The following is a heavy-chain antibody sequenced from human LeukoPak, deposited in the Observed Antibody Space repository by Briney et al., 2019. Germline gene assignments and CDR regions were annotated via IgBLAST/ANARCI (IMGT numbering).Heavy chain of an antibody. J-gene: IGHJ6*03. V-gene: IGHV3-48*01. CDR3: ARGVPKTSYYYYYMDV. CDR1: GFTFSDYS. CDR2: ISSSGFTI. Sequence: PGGSLRLSCAASGFTFSDYSMNWVRQAPGKGLEWVSYISSSGFTINYADSVKGRFTISRDNAKNSLYLQMNSLRAEDTAVYYCARGVPKTSYYYYYMDVWGKGTTVTVSS. D-gene: IGHD4-11*01.